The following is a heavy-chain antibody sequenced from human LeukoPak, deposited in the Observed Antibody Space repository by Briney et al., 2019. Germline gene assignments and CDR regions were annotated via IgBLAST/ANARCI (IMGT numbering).Heavy chain of an antibody. D-gene: IGHD4-17*01. CDR1: GGSISSYY. CDR2: IYTSGST. CDR3: AKGDYGETTDPYYLDY. V-gene: IGHV4-4*07. J-gene: IGHJ4*02. Sequence: SETLSLTCTVSGGSISSYYWSWIRQPAGKGLEWIGRIYTSGSTNYNPSLKSRVTMSVDTSKNQFSLKLSSETAADTAVYHCAKGDYGETTDPYYLDYWGQGTLVTVSS.